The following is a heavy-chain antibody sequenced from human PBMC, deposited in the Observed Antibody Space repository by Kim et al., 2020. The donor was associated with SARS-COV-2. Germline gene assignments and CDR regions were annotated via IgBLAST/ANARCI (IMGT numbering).Heavy chain of an antibody. CDR3: ATPNYGYRDYYYYYGMDV. D-gene: IGHD5-18*01. J-gene: IGHJ6*02. Sequence: ASVKVSCKVSGYTLTELSMHWVRQAPGKGLEWMGGFDPEDGETIYAQKFQGRVTMTEDTSTDTAYMELSSLRSEDTAVYYCATPNYGYRDYYYYYGMDVWGQGTTVTISS. CDR2: FDPEDGET. V-gene: IGHV1-24*01. CDR1: GYTLTELS.